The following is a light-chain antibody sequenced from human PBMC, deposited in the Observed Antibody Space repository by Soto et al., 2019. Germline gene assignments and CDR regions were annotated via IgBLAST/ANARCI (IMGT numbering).Light chain of an antibody. CDR3: QQSYSSPYT. CDR2: STS. Sequence: DNQMTQSPSSLSAAVGDRVTIPCRASQDINKYLNWYHQTPGKAPKLLIFSTSTLYSGVPSRFSGSRSGTDFTLTISSLQPEDFATYYCQQSYSSPYTFGQGTKVDI. J-gene: IGKJ2*01. CDR1: QDINKY. V-gene: IGKV1-39*01.